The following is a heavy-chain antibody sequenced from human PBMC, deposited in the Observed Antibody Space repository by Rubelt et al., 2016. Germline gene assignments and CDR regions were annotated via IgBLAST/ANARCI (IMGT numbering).Heavy chain of an antibody. CDR2: IRVSSGAI. Sequence: EVQLVESGGGVVQPGGSLRLSCVASGFTFSDYSMNWVRQAPGKGLEWISYIRVSSGAIYYADYVRGRFTVSRDDAKNSLYQQWHSLRSGAAAVYYCARAASGYDSRSGYYYVVDVWGKGRTVTVSS. CDR1: GFTFSDYS. CDR3: ARAASGYDSRSGYYYVVDV. J-gene: IGHJ6*04. V-gene: IGHV3-48*01. D-gene: IGHD3-10*01.